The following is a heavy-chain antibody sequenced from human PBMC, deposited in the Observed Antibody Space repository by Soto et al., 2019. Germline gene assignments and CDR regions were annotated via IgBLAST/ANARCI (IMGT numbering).Heavy chain of an antibody. CDR1: GFTFSSYA. CDR2: ISYDRSNK. Sequence: GGSLRLSCAASGFTFSSYAMNWVRQAPGKGLEWVAVISYDRSNKYYADSVKGRFTISRDNSKNTLYLQMNSLRDEDTAVYYCARVIMDVWGQGTTVTVSS. CDR3: ARVIMDV. V-gene: IGHV3-30-3*01. J-gene: IGHJ6*02.